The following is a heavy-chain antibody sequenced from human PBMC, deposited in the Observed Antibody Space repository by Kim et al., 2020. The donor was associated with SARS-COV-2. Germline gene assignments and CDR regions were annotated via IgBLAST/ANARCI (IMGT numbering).Heavy chain of an antibody. J-gene: IGHJ3*02. CDR1: GFIFNIYD. V-gene: IGHV3-64D*09. Sequence: GGSLRLSCSASGFIFNIYDMYWVRQAPGKGLEHVSAVSSTGGNTYYADSVKGRFTISRDNSKNTLSLQMSSLRPEDTAVYYCVKAMSIRTMRDSFDIWGQGTMVTVSS. D-gene: IGHD2-2*01. CDR3: VKAMSIRTMRDSFDI. CDR2: VSSTGGNT.